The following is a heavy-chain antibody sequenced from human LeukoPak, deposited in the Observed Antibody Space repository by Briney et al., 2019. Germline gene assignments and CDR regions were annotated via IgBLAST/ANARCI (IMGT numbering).Heavy chain of an antibody. D-gene: IGHD3-10*01. J-gene: IGHJ4*02. V-gene: IGHV3-48*03. CDR1: GSTFSSYE. CDR3: ARDPGRFDY. Sequence: GGSLRLSCAASGSTFSSYEMNWVRQAPGKGLEWVSYISSSGSTIYYADSVKGRFTISRDNAKNSLYLQMNSLRAEDTAVYYCARDPGRFDYWGQGTLVTVSS. CDR2: ISSSGSTI.